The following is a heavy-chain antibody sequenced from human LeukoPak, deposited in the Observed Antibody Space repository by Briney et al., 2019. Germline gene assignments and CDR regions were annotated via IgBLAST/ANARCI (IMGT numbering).Heavy chain of an antibody. J-gene: IGHJ4*02. D-gene: IGHD2-21*01. Sequence: GGSLRLSCATSGFNFSDSRMTWVRQAPGKGLQWVANINRGGTEKHFLDSIEGRFTISRDNRKKSLYLQMNSLRPQDTAVYFCVRGDWYFESWGQGTLVTVFS. V-gene: IGHV3-7*04. CDR1: GFNFSDSR. CDR2: INRGGTEK. CDR3: VRGDWYFES.